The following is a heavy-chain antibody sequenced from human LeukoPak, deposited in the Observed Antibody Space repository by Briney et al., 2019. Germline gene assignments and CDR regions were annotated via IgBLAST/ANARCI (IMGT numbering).Heavy chain of an antibody. CDR1: GFTFSSYA. V-gene: IGHV3-23*01. CDR3: AKDGIGVYGSGSYYLAYYFDY. J-gene: IGHJ4*02. D-gene: IGHD3-10*01. CDR2: ISGSGGST. Sequence: GGSLRLSCAASGFTFSSYAMSWVRQAPGKGLEWVSAISGSGGSTYYADSVKGRFTISRDSSKNTLYLQMNSLRAEDTAVYYCAKDGIGVYGSGSYYLAYYFDYWGQGTLVTVSS.